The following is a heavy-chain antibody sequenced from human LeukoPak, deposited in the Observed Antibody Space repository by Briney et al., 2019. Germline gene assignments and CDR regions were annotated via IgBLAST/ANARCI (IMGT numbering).Heavy chain of an antibody. CDR3: ASSNYDILTGYTQNPFDY. D-gene: IGHD3-9*01. CDR1: GGFISSYY. Sequence: SETLSLTCTVSGGFISSYYWSWIRQPPGKGLEWIGYIYYSGSTNYNPSLKSRVTISVDTSKNQFSLKLSSVTAADTAVYYCASSNYDILTGYTQNPFDYWGQGTLVTVSS. CDR2: IYYSGST. J-gene: IGHJ4*02. V-gene: IGHV4-59*01.